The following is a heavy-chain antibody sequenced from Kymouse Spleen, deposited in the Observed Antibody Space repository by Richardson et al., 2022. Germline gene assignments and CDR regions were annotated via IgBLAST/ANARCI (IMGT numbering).Heavy chain of an antibody. D-gene: IGHD1-7*01. CDR1: GFTFSGSA. CDR3: TSVTGTTGGFDY. CDR2: IRSKANSYAT. V-gene: IGHV3-73*02. Sequence: EVQLVESGGGLVQPGGSLKLSCAASGFTFSGSAMHWVRQASGKGLEWVGRIRSKANSYATAYAASVKGRFTISRDDSKNTAYLQMNSLKTEDTAVYYCTSVTGTTGGFDYWGQGTLVTVSS. J-gene: IGHJ4*02.